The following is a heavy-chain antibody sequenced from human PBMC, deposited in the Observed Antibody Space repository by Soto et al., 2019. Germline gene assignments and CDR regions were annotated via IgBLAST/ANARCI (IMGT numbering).Heavy chain of an antibody. V-gene: IGHV4-59*01. Sequence: SETLSLTYTDSGGSISSYYWSWIREPPGKGLEWIGYIYYSGSTNYNPFLKSRVTISVDTSKNQFSLMLSSVTAADTAVYYCARLDCSGGSCYFDYWGQGTLVTVSS. CDR2: IYYSGST. D-gene: IGHD2-15*01. CDR1: GGSISSYY. CDR3: ARLDCSGGSCYFDY. J-gene: IGHJ4*02.